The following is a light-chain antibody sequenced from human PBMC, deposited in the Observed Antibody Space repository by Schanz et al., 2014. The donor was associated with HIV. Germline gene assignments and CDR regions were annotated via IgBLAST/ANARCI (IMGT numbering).Light chain of an antibody. CDR3: ATWDSRMSVGFV. CDR2: DNN. V-gene: IGLV1-51*01. Sequence: QSVLTQPPSVSAAPGQKVTISCSGSSSNIGNNYVSWYQQLPGTAPKLLIYDNNKRPSGIPDRFSGSKSGTSATLGITGLQTGDEADYYCATWDSRMSVGFVFGSGTKLTVL. J-gene: IGLJ1*01. CDR1: SSNIGNNY.